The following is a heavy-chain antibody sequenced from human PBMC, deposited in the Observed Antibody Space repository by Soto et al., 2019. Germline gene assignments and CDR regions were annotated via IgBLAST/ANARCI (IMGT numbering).Heavy chain of an antibody. CDR2: IKTYNGNT. CDR3: SRAWRGANASDI. D-gene: IGHD1-26*01. Sequence: QVQLVQSGSEVKKSGASVKVSCKASGYTFIGYSISWVRQAPGQGLEWMGWIKTYNGNTKYAQKVQGRVNITAATYTGTAYMELRSLTSDDTAVYYCSRAWRGANASDIWGQGTLVTVSS. J-gene: IGHJ3*02. CDR1: GYTFIGYS. V-gene: IGHV1-18*01.